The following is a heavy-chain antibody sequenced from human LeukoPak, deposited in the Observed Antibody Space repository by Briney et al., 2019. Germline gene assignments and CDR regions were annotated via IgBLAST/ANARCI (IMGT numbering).Heavy chain of an antibody. CDR1: GGSISSYY. CDR2: IYYSGST. CDR3: ARYDFWSGYSPDY. J-gene: IGHJ4*02. V-gene: IGHV4-59*01. Sequence: SETLSLTCTVSGGSISSYYWSWIRQPPGKGLEWIGYIYYSGSTNYNPSLKSRVTISVDTSKNQFSLKLSSVTAADTAVYYCARYDFWSGYSPDYWGQGTLVTVSS. D-gene: IGHD3-3*01.